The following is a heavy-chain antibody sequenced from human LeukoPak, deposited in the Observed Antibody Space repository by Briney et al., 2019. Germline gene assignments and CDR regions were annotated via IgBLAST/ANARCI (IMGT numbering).Heavy chain of an antibody. V-gene: IGHV1-2*06. CDR1: GYTFTGYY. CDR3: ARVGDFWSGSDY. CDR2: INPNSGGT. D-gene: IGHD3-3*01. J-gene: IGHJ4*02. Sequence: GASVKVSCKASGYTFTGYYMHWVRQAPGQGLEWMGRINPNSGGTNYAQKFLGRVTMTRDTSISTAYMELSRLRSHDTAVYYCARVGDFWSGSDYWGQGTLVTVSS.